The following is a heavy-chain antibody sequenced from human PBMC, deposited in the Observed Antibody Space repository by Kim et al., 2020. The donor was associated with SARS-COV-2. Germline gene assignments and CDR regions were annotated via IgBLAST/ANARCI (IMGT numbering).Heavy chain of an antibody. CDR1: GFTFGSYW. V-gene: IGHV3-74*01. CDR2: VSTDGRTI. Sequence: GGSLRLSCAASGFTFGSYWMHWVRQAPGKGLVWVSRVSTDGRTIRYADSVKGRFTISRDNAKNTLYLQMNSLRAEDTAVYYCARDFQADYDISVFDYWGQGTLVTVSS. D-gene: IGHD3-9*01. CDR3: ARDFQADYDISVFDY. J-gene: IGHJ4*02.